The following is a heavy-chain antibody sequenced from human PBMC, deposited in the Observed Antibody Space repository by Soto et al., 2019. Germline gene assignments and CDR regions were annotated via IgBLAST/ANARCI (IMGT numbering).Heavy chain of an antibody. CDR1: GFIFNSYS. CDR2: IKQDGSET. Sequence: EMQLVESGGGLVQPGGSLRLSCAASGFIFNSYSMGWVRQAPGKGLEWVANIKQDGSETYYVDSVKGRFTISRDNTKNSLSMQMNSLRVEDKAVDYCARGVWCAGRGQGTLVIVSS. J-gene: IGHJ4*02. CDR3: ARGVWCAG. D-gene: IGHD2-21*01. V-gene: IGHV3-7*04.